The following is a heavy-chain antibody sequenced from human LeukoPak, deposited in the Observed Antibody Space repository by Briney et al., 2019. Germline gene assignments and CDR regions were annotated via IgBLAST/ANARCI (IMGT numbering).Heavy chain of an antibody. CDR2: INPSGGST. D-gene: IGHD1-26*01. CDR1: GYTFTSYY. J-gene: IGHJ4*02. CDR3: ARGAARTPSSGSYDY. V-gene: IGHV1-46*01. Sequence: ASVKVSCKASGYTFTSYYMRWVRQAPGQGLEWMGIINPSGGSTSYAQKFQGRVTMTTDTSTSTAYMELRSLRSDDTAVYYCARGAARTPSSGSYDYWGQGTLVTVSS.